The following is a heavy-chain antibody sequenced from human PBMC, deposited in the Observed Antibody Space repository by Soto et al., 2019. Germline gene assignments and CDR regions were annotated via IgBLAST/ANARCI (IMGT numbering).Heavy chain of an antibody. CDR2: IYYSGST. J-gene: IGHJ4*02. CDR1: GGCISSYY. Sequence: SETLSLTCTVSGGCISSYYWSWIRQPPGKGLEWIGYIYYSGSTNYNPSLKSRVTISVDTSKNQFSLKLSSVTAADTAVYYCARHGVVPAATRKFAYWGQGTLVTVSS. V-gene: IGHV4-59*08. D-gene: IGHD2-2*01. CDR3: ARHGVVPAATRKFAY.